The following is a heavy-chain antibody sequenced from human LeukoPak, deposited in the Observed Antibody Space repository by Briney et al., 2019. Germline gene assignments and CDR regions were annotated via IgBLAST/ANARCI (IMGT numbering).Heavy chain of an antibody. CDR1: GFTFDDYG. D-gene: IGHD6-13*01. V-gene: IGHV3-20*04. CDR3: AKDVVSSRWTNFDY. Sequence: GGSLRLSCAASGFTFDDYGMSWVRQVPGKGLEWVSGINWNGGRTGHADSVKGRFTISRDNAKNSLYLQMNSLRAGDTALYYCAKDVVSSRWTNFDYWGQGTLVTVSS. J-gene: IGHJ4*02. CDR2: INWNGGRT.